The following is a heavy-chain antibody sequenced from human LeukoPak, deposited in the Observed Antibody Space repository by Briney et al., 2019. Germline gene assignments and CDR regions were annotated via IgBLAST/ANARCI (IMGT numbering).Heavy chain of an antibody. Sequence: SETLSLTCTVSGGSISSGGYYWSWIRQHPGKGLEWIGYIYYSGSTNYNPSLKSRVTMSVDTSKNQFSLKLSSVTAADTAVYYCARGDWYCSSTSCYGVDYWGQGTLVTVSS. CDR2: IYYSGST. CDR1: GGSISSGGYY. D-gene: IGHD2-2*01. J-gene: IGHJ4*02. CDR3: ARGDWYCSSTSCYGVDY. V-gene: IGHV4-61*08.